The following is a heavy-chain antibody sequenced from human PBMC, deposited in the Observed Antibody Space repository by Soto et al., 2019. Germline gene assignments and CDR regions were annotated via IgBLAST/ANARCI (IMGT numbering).Heavy chain of an antibody. CDR3: ARDLAYGHPYGMDI. V-gene: IGHV1-46*01. Sequence: QVQLVQSGAEVKEPGASVKVSCKASGYTIIRYYMHWVRQAPEQGLERMGIINPSGGSTSYVQKFQGRVTMTMDTSTSTLYMELSSQRTEDTAVYYCARDLAYGHPYGMDIWGQGTTVTVSS. D-gene: IGHD4-17*01. CDR1: GYTIIRYY. CDR2: INPSGGST. J-gene: IGHJ6*02.